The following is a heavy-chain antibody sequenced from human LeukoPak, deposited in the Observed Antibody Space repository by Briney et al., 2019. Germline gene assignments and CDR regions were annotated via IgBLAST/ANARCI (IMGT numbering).Heavy chain of an antibody. CDR1: GFTFSTHW. CDR2: KNREGSDK. D-gene: IGHD3-16*01. J-gene: IGHJ6*02. V-gene: IGHV3-7*01. Sequence: GGSLRLSCAASGFTFSTHWMNWVRQPPGKGLEWVANKNREGSDKNYVDSVKGRFTISRDNAKNSLYLQMNSLRVEDTAVYYCARDGVPGGRDVWGQGTTVTVS. CDR3: ARDGVPGGRDV.